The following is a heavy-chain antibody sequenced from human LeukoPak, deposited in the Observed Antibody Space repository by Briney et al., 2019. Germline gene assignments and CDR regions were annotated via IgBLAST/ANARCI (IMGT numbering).Heavy chain of an antibody. Sequence: ASVKVSCKASGYTFTSYDINWVRQATGQGLEWMGWMNPNSGNTGYAQKFQGRVTMTRNTSISTAYMELSSLRSEDTAVYYCAKDHKYSSGWCAEYFQHWGQGTLVTVSS. V-gene: IGHV1-8*01. D-gene: IGHD6-19*01. CDR3: AKDHKYSSGWCAEYFQH. J-gene: IGHJ1*01. CDR1: GYTFTSYD. CDR2: MNPNSGNT.